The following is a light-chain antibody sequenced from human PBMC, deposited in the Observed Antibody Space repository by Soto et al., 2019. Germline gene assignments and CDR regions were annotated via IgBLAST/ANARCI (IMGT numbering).Light chain of an antibody. V-gene: IGKV3-15*01. J-gene: IGKJ4*01. CDR3: QQYGSSRI. Sequence: IMMTQSPATLSLSPGERATLSCRASQSVSSNLAWYQQKPGQAPRXLIYGASTRATGIPARFSGSGSGTEFTLTIGSLQSEDFAVYYCQQYGSSRIFGGGTKVDIK. CDR1: QSVSSN. CDR2: GAS.